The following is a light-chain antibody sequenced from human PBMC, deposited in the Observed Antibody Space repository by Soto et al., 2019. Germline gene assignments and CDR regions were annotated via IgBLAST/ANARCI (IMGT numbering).Light chain of an antibody. CDR1: SSDVGGYNY. CDR2: DVS. CDR3: TSYTINSTWV. V-gene: IGLV2-14*01. J-gene: IGLJ3*02. Sequence: QSVLTQPASVSGSPGQSITISCTGTSSDVGGYNYVSWYQQHSGKAPQLMIYDVSYRPSGVSNRFSGSKSGNTASLTISGLQAEDEADYYCTSYTINSTWVFGGGTKLTVL.